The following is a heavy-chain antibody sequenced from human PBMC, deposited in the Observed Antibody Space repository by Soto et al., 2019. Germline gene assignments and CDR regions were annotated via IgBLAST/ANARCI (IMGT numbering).Heavy chain of an antibody. Sequence: GGSLRLSCAASGFTFSSYAMSWVRQAPGKGLEWVSAISGSGGSTYYADSVKGRFTISRDNSKNTLYLQMNSLRAEDTAVYYCAKDLTMVRGVIIMYYYYGMDVWGQGTTVTVSS. CDR3: AKDLTMVRGVIIMYYYYGMDV. V-gene: IGHV3-23*01. CDR2: ISGSGGST. D-gene: IGHD3-10*01. CDR1: GFTFSSYA. J-gene: IGHJ6*02.